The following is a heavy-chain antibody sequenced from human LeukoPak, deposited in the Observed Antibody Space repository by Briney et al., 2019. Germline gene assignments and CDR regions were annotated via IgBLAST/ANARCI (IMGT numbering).Heavy chain of an antibody. CDR2: IYISGST. J-gene: IGHJ6*02. CDR3: ARASYAYYYGMDV. D-gene: IGHD3-16*01. Sequence: SETLSLTCTVSGGSIRSYDWSWIRQPAGKGLEWIGRIYISGSTNYITSLKSRVTMSVDTSKNQFSLKLTSVTAADTAVYYCARASYAYYYGMDVWGQGTTVTVSS. CDR1: GGSIRSYD. V-gene: IGHV4-4*07.